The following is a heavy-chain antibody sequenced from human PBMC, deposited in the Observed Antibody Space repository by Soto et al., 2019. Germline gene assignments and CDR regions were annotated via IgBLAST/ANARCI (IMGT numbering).Heavy chain of an antibody. D-gene: IGHD6-13*01. J-gene: IGHJ5*02. V-gene: IGHV3-21*01. CDR2: ISSNSAYI. CDR1: GFTFSSYG. CDR3: TRDASRDSSARGWFDP. Sequence: GGSLRLSCAASGFTFSSYGMNWVRQAPGKGLEWVSTISSNSAYIYYTDALRGRFTISRDNAKNSLHLQMNSLRAEDTAVYYCTRDASRDSSARGWFDPWGPGTLVTVSS.